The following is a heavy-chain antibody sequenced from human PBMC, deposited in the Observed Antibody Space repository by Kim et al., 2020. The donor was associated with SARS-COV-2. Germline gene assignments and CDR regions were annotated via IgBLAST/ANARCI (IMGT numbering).Heavy chain of an antibody. Sequence: GGSLRLSCAASGFTFSSYGMHWVRQAPGKGLEWVAVIWYDGSNKYYADSVKGRFTISRDNSKNTLYLQMNSLRAEDTAVYYCARGGVATTKFPYYYYYGMDVWGQGTTVTVSS. J-gene: IGHJ6*02. V-gene: IGHV3-33*01. CDR3: ARGGVATTKFPYYYYYGMDV. CDR2: IWYDGSNK. CDR1: GFTFSSYG. D-gene: IGHD5-12*01.